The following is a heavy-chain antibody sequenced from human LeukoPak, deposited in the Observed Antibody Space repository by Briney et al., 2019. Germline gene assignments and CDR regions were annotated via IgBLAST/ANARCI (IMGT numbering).Heavy chain of an antibody. J-gene: IGHJ5*02. D-gene: IGHD2-2*02. CDR3: ARDYCSSTSCYTSWFDP. CDR2: IYYSGST. V-gene: IGHV4-59*01. CDR1: GFTFDDYA. Sequence: GSLRLSCAASGFTFDDYAMHWVRQAPGKGLEWIGYIYYSGSTNYNPSLKSRVTISVDTSKNQFSLKLSSVTAADTAVYYCARDYCSSTSCYTSWFDPWGQGTLVTVSS.